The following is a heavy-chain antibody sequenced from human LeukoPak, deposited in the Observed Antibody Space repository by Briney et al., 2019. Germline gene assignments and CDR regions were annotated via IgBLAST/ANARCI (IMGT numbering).Heavy chain of an antibody. D-gene: IGHD2-2*01. CDR3: VRAAPRDCSSTSCSLFDS. CDR1: GFTFNNYA. CDR2: IRISGGAT. J-gene: IGHJ4*02. Sequence: GGSLRLSCVGSGFTFNNYAMSWVRQAPRKGLEWVSGIRISGGATYYADSVKGRFTISRGTSKDTLYLQMHSLRAEDTAVYYCVRAAPRDCSSTSCSLFDSWGQGTLVTVSS. V-gene: IGHV3-23*01.